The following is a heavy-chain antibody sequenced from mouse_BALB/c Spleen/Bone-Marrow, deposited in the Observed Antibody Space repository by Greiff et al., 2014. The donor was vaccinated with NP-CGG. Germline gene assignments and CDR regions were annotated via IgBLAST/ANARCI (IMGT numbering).Heavy chain of an antibody. D-gene: IGHD2-4*01. J-gene: IGHJ3*01. CDR2: ISYSGST. CDR1: GCSITRDYA. V-gene: IGHV3-2*02. CDR3: ARSSSYDYDVGFAY. Sequence: DVQLQESGPGLVKPSQSLSLTCTVTGCSITRDYAWNWIRQFTGNKLEWMGYISYSGSTTYNPSLKSRFSITRDTSKNQFFLQLNSVTTEDTATYYCARSSSYDYDVGFAYWGQGTLVTVSA.